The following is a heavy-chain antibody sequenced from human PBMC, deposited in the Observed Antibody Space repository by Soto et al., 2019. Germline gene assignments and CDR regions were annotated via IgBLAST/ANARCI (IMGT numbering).Heavy chain of an antibody. Sequence: SETLSLTCAVYGGSFSGYYWSWIRQPPGKGLEWIGEINHSGSTNYNPSLKSRVTISVDTSKNQFSLKLSSATAADTAVYYCARATSAAALYGMDVWGQGTTVTVSS. CDR2: INHSGST. CDR3: ARATSAAALYGMDV. J-gene: IGHJ6*02. CDR1: GGSFSGYY. D-gene: IGHD6-13*01. V-gene: IGHV4-34*01.